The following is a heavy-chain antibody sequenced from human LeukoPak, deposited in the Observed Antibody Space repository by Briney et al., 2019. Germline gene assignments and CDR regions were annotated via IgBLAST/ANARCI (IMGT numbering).Heavy chain of an antibody. J-gene: IGHJ3*02. V-gene: IGHV3-30-3*01. CDR3: ARDRRDAFDI. CDR1: GFTFSSYA. CDR2: ISYDGSNK. Sequence: QAGGSLRLSCAASGFTFSSYAMHWVRQAPGKGLEWVAVISYDGSNKYYADSVKGRFTISRDSSKNTLYLQMNSLRAEDTAVYYCARDRRDAFDIWGQGTMVTVSS.